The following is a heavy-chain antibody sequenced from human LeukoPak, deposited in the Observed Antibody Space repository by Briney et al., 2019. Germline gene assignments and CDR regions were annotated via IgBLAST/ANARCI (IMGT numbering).Heavy chain of an antibody. J-gene: IGHJ6*03. V-gene: IGHV1-69*05. CDR2: IITIFGTA. D-gene: IGHD6-6*01. CDR1: GGTFSSYA. Sequence: GASVKVSCKASGGTFSSYAISWVRQAPGQGLEWMGGIITIFGTANYAQKFQGRVTITTDESTSTAYMELSSLRSEDTAVYYCARGEQLDRGSYYYYYYMDVWGKGTTVTVSS. CDR3: ARGEQLDRGSYYYYYYMDV.